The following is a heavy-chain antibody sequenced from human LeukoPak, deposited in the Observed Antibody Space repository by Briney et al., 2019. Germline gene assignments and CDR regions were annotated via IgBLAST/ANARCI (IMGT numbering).Heavy chain of an antibody. CDR1: GYTFTSYD. V-gene: IGHV1-8*01. CDR3: ARGSRSSWGAPDYYYYYMDV. J-gene: IGHJ6*03. CDR2: MNPNSGNT. D-gene: IGHD3-16*01. Sequence: ASLKVSCKASGYTFTSYDINWVRQATGQGLEWMGWMNPNSGNTGYAQKFQGRVTMTRNTSISTAYMELSSLRSEDTAVYYRARGSRSSWGAPDYYYYYMDVWGKGTTVAVSS.